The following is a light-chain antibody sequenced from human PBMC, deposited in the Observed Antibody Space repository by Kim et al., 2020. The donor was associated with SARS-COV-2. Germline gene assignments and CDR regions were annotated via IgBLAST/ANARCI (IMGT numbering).Light chain of an antibody. J-gene: IGKJ2*01. CDR1: QSVKNF. CDR2: AAS. V-gene: IGKV1-39*01. CDR3: QQGRSTPYT. Sequence: DIQMTQSPSSLYASVGDRVTITCRASQSVKNFLNWYQHKPGKAPNLLIFAASTLQSGVPSRFSGSGSGTDFTLTISSLQPEDFAVYYCQQGRSTPYTFGQGTKLEIK.